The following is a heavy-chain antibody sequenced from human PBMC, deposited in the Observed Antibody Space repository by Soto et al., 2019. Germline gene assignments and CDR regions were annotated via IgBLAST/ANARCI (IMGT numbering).Heavy chain of an antibody. D-gene: IGHD7-27*01. CDR1: GFIFSSFG. CDR2: IWYDGSNT. CDR3: VRDLLGSGGHFDY. J-gene: IGHJ4*02. V-gene: IGHV3-33*01. Sequence: QVQLVESGGGVVQPGRSLKLSCAASGFIFSSFGMHWVRQAPGKGQEWVAHIWYDGSNTYYADSVKGRFTISRDNSRNTLYLQMNSLRAEDTAVYHCVRDLLGSGGHFDYWGQGTLVTVSS.